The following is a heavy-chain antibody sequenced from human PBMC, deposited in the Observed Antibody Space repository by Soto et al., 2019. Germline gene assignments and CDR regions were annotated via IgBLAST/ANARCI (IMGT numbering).Heavy chain of an antibody. V-gene: IGHV3-23*01. CDR3: AKDGSYYFEY. J-gene: IGHJ4*02. CDR2: VNDYTGRT. CDR1: GFDFSKCV. Sequence: EVQVLESGGGLVQPGGSLRLSCEASGFDFSKCVMTWVRQAPGKGLEWVSTVNDYTGRTYYADSVKGRFTISRDNSRNTLYLHMHNLRAEDTALYYCAKDGSYYFEYWGQGALVTVSS.